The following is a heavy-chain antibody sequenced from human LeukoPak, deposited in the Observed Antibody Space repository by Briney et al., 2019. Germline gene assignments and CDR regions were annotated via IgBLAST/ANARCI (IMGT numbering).Heavy chain of an antibody. CDR3: ARGQDFYDIGGLDF. D-gene: IGHD3-22*01. CDR1: GFTFSSYG. V-gene: IGHV3-33*01. Sequence: GGSLRLSCVASGFTFSSYGMHWVRQAPGKGLEWVAVIWYDGSNNYYADSVKGRFTISRDNFNNTLFLQVNSLRAEDTAVYYCARGQDFYDIGGLDFWGQGTLVTVSS. CDR2: IWYDGSNN. J-gene: IGHJ4*02.